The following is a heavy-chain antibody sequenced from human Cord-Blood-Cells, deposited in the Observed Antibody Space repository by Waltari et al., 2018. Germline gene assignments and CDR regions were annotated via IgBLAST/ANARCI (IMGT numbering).Heavy chain of an antibody. CDR2: IYYGGST. D-gene: IGHD5-12*01. Sequence: QVQLQESGPGLVKPSQTLSLTCTVSGGSISSGGYYWSWIRQHPGKGLEWIGYIYYGGSTYYSPSLKSRVTISVDTSKNQFSLKLSSVTAADTAVYYCARARRDGYNPFDYWGQGTLVTVSS. CDR3: ARARRDGYNPFDY. CDR1: GGSISSGGYY. J-gene: IGHJ4*02. V-gene: IGHV4-31*03.